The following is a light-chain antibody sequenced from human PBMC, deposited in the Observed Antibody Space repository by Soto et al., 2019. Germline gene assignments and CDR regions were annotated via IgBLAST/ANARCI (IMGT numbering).Light chain of an antibody. CDR1: QSISSY. Sequence: DIQVTQSPSSLSASLGEGVTITCRASQSISSYLNWYQQKPGKAPKLLIYAASSLQSGVPSRFSGSGSGTDFTLTISSLQPEDFATYYCQQSYSTPQTFGQGTKVDIK. J-gene: IGKJ1*01. CDR3: QQSYSTPQT. CDR2: AAS. V-gene: IGKV1-39*01.